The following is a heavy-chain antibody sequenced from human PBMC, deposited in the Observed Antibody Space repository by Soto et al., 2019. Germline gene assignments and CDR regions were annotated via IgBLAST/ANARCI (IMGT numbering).Heavy chain of an antibody. CDR2: IYTSGST. J-gene: IGHJ6*02. CDR3: ARNTVTPYYYGMDV. V-gene: IGHV4-4*07. CDR1: GGSISSYY. Sequence: QVQLQESGPGLVKPSETLSLTCTVSGGSISSYYWSWIRQPAGKGLGWIGRIYTSGSTNYNPSLKSRVTMSVDTSKNQFSLKLSSVTAADTAVYYCARNTVTPYYYGMDVWGQGTTVTVSS. D-gene: IGHD4-17*01.